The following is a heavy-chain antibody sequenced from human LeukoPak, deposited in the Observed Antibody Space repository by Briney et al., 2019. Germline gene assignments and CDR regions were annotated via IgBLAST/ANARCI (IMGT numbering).Heavy chain of an antibody. D-gene: IGHD3-22*01. CDR3: ARGWGAYYYDSSGYYDY. CDR1: GGTFSSYA. V-gene: IGHV1-69*01. CDR2: IIPIFGTA. J-gene: IGHJ4*02. Sequence: SVKVSCKASGGTFSSYAISWVRQAPGQGLEWMGGIIPIFGTANYAQKFQGRVTITADGSTSTAYMELSSLRSEDTAVYYCARGWGAYYYDSSGYYDYWGQGTLVTVSS.